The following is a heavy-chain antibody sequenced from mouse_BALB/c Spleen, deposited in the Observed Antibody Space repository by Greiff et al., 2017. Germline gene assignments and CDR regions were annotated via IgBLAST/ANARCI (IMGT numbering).Heavy chain of an antibody. CDR2: IYPGSGST. V-gene: IGHV1-55*01. J-gene: IGHJ2*01. D-gene: IGHD2-4*01. CDR3: ARRSYDYDDAMDY. CDR1: GYNFTSYW. Sequence: VQLQQPGAELVKPGTSVKLSCKASGYNFTSYWINWVKLRPGQGLEWIGDIYPGSGSTNYNEKFKSKATLTVDTSSSTAYMQLSSLASEDSALYYCARRSYDYDDAMDYWGQGTTLTVSS.